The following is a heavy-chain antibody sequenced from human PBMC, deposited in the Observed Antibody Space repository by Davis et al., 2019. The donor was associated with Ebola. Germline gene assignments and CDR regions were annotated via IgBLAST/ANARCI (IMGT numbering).Heavy chain of an antibody. CDR3: ARLIRFPGIGTDV. CDR1: GFTVSHYG. V-gene: IGHV3-33*01. D-gene: IGHD1-14*01. J-gene: IGHJ6*02. CDR2: IWANGQNK. Sequence: PGGSLRLSCAASGFTVSHYGIHWVRQAPGKGLEWVADIWANGQNKYFADSVKGRVTIFRDNSKNTLFLQMNSLRAEDTAVYYCARLIRFPGIGTDVWGQGTTVIVSS.